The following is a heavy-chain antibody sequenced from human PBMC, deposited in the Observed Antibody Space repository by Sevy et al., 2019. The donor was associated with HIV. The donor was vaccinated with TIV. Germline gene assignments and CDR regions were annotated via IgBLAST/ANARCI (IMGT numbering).Heavy chain of an antibody. CDR2: FDPEDGET. J-gene: IGHJ4*02. CDR3: ATTKDYYDSSGYPFDY. V-gene: IGHV1-24*01. Sequence: ASVKVSCKVSGSTLSQLSMHWVRQAPGKGLEWMGSFDPEDGETIYAQKLHGRLTMTEDTSTDTAYMELSSLRSEDTAVYYCATTKDYYDSSGYPFDYWGQGTLVTVSS. CDR1: GSTLSQLS. D-gene: IGHD3-22*01.